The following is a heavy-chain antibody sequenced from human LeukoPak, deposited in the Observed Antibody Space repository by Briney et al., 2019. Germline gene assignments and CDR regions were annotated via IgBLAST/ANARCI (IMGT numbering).Heavy chain of an antibody. J-gene: IGHJ4*01. D-gene: IGHD3-9*01. V-gene: IGHV3-43*01. CDR2: AGWAGGTT. Sequence: GGSLRLSCATSGFTFDRYTIHWVRQAPGKGLEWVSLAGWAGGTTYYSDSVRGRFTISRDSGKNSVYLQMNSLTTDDTAFYFCAKEMGNIFFEYWGQGALVTVSP. CDR1: GFTFDRYT. CDR3: AKEMGNIFFEY.